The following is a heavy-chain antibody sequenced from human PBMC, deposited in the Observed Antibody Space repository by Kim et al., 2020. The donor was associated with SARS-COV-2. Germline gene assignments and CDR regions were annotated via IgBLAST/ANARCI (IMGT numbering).Heavy chain of an antibody. J-gene: IGHJ6*02. D-gene: IGHD3-3*01. CDR2: IYYSGST. CDR1: GGSISSGGYY. V-gene: IGHV4-31*03. Sequence: SETLSLTCTVSGGSISSGGYYWSWIRQHPGKGLEWIGYIYYSGSTYYNPSLKSRVTISVDTSKNQFSLKLSSVTAADTAVYYCARDDTIFGVASPGVSNGMDVWGQGTTVTVSS. CDR3: ARDDTIFGVASPGVSNGMDV.